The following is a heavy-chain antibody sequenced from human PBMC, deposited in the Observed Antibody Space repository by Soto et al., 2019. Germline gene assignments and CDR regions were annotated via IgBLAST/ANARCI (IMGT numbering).Heavy chain of an antibody. D-gene: IGHD3-3*01. V-gene: IGHV1-69*13. J-gene: IGHJ6*02. CDR3: ARHNDFPSSQCFYVLDV. CDR1: GGTFSHSA. Sequence: SVKVSCKASGGTFSHSAISWVRQAPGQGLEWMGGIIPISGTAHYAQKFQGRVSIIADESTRTAYMEPSTLRSEDTAMYFCARHNDFPSSQCFYVLDVWGQGTTVTVSS. CDR2: IIPISGTA.